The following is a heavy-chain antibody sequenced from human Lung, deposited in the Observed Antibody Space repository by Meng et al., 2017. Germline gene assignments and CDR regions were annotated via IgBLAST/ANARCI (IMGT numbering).Heavy chain of an antibody. J-gene: IGHJ2*01. CDR2: IYNSGST. Sequence: QVQLQGAGPGMVKPSQTLSLTRTVSGGSISSSNLYWSWVRQPPGKGLEWSGHIYNSGSTYYNPSLKSQITISVDTSKNQFSLKLSSVTAADTAVYYCARGQKGYFDLWGRGTLVTVSS. CDR1: GGSISSSNLY. V-gene: IGHV4-30-4*01. CDR3: ARGQKGYFDL.